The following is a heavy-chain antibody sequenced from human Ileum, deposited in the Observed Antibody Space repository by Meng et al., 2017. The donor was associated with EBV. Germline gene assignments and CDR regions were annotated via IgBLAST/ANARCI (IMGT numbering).Heavy chain of an antibody. V-gene: IGHV1-3*04. CDR3: ASRPGIAVAGFDY. D-gene: IGHD6-19*01. J-gene: IGHJ4*02. Sequence: QGQLVQSGAAIEKPCAKVGVSCKASGYTLTSYAMNWVRQAPGQRLEWMGWINTGNGETKYSQKFQGRVTLTRDTSASTAYMELSSLRSEDTAVYYCASRPGIAVAGFDYWGQGTLVTVSS. CDR1: GYTLTSYA. CDR2: INTGNGET.